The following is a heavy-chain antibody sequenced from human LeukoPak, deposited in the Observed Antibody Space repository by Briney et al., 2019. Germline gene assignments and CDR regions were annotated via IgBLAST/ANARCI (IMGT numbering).Heavy chain of an antibody. Sequence: GGSLRLSCAASGFTFSNYGMHWVRQAPGKGLEWVALISYDGSNIYYADSVRGRFTISRDNAKNSLYLQMNSLRAEDTAVYYCARDYYGSGSYYDYYYGMDVWGQGTTVTVSS. CDR1: GFTFSNYG. V-gene: IGHV3-30*03. D-gene: IGHD3-10*01. CDR3: ARDYYGSGSYYDYYYGMDV. CDR2: ISYDGSNI. J-gene: IGHJ6*02.